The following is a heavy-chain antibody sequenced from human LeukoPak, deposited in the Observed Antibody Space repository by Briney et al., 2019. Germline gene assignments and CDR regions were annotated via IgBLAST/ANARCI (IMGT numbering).Heavy chain of an antibody. V-gene: IGHV3-30*04. CDR2: ISYDGSNK. CDR1: GFIFSSYA. Sequence: PGGSLRLSCAASGFIFSSYAMHWVRQAPGEGLEWVAVISYDGSNKYYADSVKGRFTISRDNSKNTLYLQMNSLRAEDTAVYYCAREGLPDAFDIWGQGTMVTVSS. J-gene: IGHJ3*02. D-gene: IGHD5-12*01. CDR3: AREGLPDAFDI.